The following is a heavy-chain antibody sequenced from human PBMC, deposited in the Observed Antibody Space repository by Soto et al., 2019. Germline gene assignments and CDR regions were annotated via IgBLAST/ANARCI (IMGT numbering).Heavy chain of an antibody. V-gene: IGHV3-48*03. CDR3: AREVGGYSYGLPYYYYGMDV. CDR1: GFTFSSYE. D-gene: IGHD5-18*01. Sequence: EVQLVESGGGLVQPGGSLRLSCAASGFTFSSYEMNWVRQAPGKGLEWVSYISSSGSTIYYADSVKGRFTISRDNAKNSLYLQMNSLRAEDTAVYYCAREVGGYSYGLPYYYYGMDVWGQGTTVTVSS. CDR2: ISSSGSTI. J-gene: IGHJ6*02.